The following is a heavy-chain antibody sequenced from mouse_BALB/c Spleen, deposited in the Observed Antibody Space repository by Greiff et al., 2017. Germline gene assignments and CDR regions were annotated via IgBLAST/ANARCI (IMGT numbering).Heavy chain of an antibody. CDR1: GYSITSDYA. CDR3: ARAVITTSWFAY. J-gene: IGHJ3*01. V-gene: IGHV3-2*02. D-gene: IGHD2-4*01. CDR2: ISYSGST. Sequence: VQLKQSGPGLVKPSQSLSLTCTVTGYSITSDYAWNWIRQFPGNKLEWMGYISYSGSTSYNPSLKSRISITRDTSKNQFFLQLNSVTTEDTATYYCARAVITTSWFAYWGQGTLVTVSA.